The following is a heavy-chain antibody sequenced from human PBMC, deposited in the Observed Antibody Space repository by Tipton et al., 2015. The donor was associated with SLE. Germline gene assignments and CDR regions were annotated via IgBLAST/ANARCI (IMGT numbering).Heavy chain of an antibody. CDR2: INHSGST. CDR3: ARGYRIAALRPWYFYL. CDR1: GGSFSGYY. J-gene: IGHJ2*01. D-gene: IGHD6-13*01. Sequence: TLSLTCAVYGGSFSGYYWSWIRQPPGKGLEWIGEINHSGSTNYSPSLKSRVNISVDTSKNQFSLKMTSLTAADTAVYYCARGYRIAALRPWYFYLWGRGTLVTVSS. V-gene: IGHV4-34*01.